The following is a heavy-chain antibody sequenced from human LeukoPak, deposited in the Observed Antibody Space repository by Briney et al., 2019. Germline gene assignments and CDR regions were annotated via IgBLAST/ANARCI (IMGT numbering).Heavy chain of an antibody. CDR3: ARDRAVRGGNSETDY. V-gene: IGHV4-31*03. CDR1: SGSISSGGYY. D-gene: IGHD4-23*01. J-gene: IGHJ4*02. CDR2: IYYSGST. Sequence: SETLSLTCTVSSGSISSGGYYWSWIRQHPGKGLEWIGYIYYSGSTYYNPSLKSRVTISVDTSKNQFSLKLSSVTAADTAVYYCARDRAVRGGNSETDYWGQGTLVTVSS.